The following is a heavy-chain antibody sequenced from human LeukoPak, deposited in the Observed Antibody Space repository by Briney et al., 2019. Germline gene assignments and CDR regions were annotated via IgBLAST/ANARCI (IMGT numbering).Heavy chain of an antibody. CDR2: IKQDESEK. D-gene: IGHD1-26*01. CDR1: GFSLSSYW. V-gene: IGHV3-7*03. CDR3: ATYSGAHHKTFDD. Sequence: GGSLRLSCAASGFSLSSYWMSWVRQAPGKGLEWVANIKQDESEKDYVDSVKGRFTISRDNAKNSMYLQMSSLRAEDTAVYYCATYSGAHHKTFDDWGQGTLVTVSS. J-gene: IGHJ4*02.